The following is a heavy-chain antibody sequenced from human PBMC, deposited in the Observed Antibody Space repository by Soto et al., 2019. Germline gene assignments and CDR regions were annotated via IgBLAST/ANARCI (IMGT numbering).Heavy chain of an antibody. D-gene: IGHD3-22*01. CDR3: ARVDGVYYDSSGYYSGGSWFDP. Sequence: LSLTCSLSGGAIGGYYWSWIRQPPGKALEWIGYVSYSGSTDYHPSLKSRVSISIDTSKNQFSLKMISVTAADTAVYYCARVDGVYYDSSGYYSGGSWFDPWGQGTLVTVSS. J-gene: IGHJ5*02. CDR2: VSYSGST. CDR1: GGAIGGYY. V-gene: IGHV4-59*01.